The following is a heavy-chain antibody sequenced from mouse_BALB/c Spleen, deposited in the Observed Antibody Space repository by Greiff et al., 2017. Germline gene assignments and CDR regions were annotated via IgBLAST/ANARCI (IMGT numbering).Heavy chain of an antibody. Sequence: EVKLVESGGGLVQPGGSRKLSCAASGFTFSSFGMHWVRQAPEKGLEWVAYISSGSSTIYYADTVKGRFTISRDNPKNTLFLQMTSLKSEDTAMYYCARSYGNYFYWYFDVWGAGTTVTVSS. CDR2: ISSGSSTI. V-gene: IGHV5-17*02. J-gene: IGHJ1*01. D-gene: IGHD2-1*01. CDR3: ARSYGNYFYWYFDV. CDR1: GFTFSSFG.